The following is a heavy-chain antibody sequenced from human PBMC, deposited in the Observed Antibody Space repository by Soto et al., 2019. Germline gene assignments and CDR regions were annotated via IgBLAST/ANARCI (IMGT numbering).Heavy chain of an antibody. J-gene: IGHJ4*02. V-gene: IGHV4-34*01. CDR2: IRHSGST. Sequence: SETLSLTCAVYGGSFSGYDWSWIRQSPGKGLEWIGEIRHSGSTNYKASLKSRLTISVDTSKNQFSLKLTSVTAFDTAVYYCARGCELLVPSGGCIDYWGQGTLVTVSS. D-gene: IGHD1-7*01. CDR3: ARGCELLVPSGGCIDY. CDR1: GGSFSGYD.